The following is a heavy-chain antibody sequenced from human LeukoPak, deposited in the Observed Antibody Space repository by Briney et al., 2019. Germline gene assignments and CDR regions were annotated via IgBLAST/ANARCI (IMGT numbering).Heavy chain of an antibody. CDR3: AKDQYSSGWYFDY. CDR1: ELMFSSYA. CDR2: ISDDSGST. D-gene: IGHD6-19*01. Sequence: PGGSLRLSCAASELMFSSYAMSWVRQAPGTGLEWVSGISDDSGSTYYADSVRGRFTISRDNSKNTLYLQMNSLRVEDTAIYYCAKDQYSSGWYFDYWGQGTLVTVSS. V-gene: IGHV3-23*01. J-gene: IGHJ4*02.